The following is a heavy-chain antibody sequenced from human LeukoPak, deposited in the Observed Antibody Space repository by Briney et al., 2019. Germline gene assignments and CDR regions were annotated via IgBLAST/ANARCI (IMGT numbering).Heavy chain of an antibody. CDR1: GFTFSSYE. V-gene: IGHV3-48*03. CDR2: ISSSGSTI. CDR3: ARDGDGYYFDY. J-gene: IGHJ4*02. D-gene: IGHD3-10*01. Sequence: PGGSLRLSCAASGFTFSSYEMNWVRQAPGKGLEWVSYISSSGSTIFYADSVKGRFTISRDNAKNSLYLQMNSLRAEDTAVYYCARDGDGYYFDYWGQGTLVTVSS.